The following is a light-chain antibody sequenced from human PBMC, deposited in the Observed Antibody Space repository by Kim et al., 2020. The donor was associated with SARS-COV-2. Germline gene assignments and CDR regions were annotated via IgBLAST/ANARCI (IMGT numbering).Light chain of an antibody. J-gene: IGLJ2*01. V-gene: IGLV2-14*04. CDR1: SSDVGGYNY. CDR2: DVS. Sequence: GQSITISCTGTSSDVGGYNYVSWYQQHPGKAPNLLIYDVSKRPSGVSNRFSGSKSGNTASLTISGLQAEDEADYYCSSYTSSSTVVFGGGTKVTVL. CDR3: SSYTSSSTVV.